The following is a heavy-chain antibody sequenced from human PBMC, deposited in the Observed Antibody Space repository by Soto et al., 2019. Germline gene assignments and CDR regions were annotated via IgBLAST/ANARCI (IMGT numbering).Heavy chain of an antibody. CDR2: IYYSGST. CDR1: GGFISSYY. V-gene: IGHV4-59*01. Sequence: SETLSLTCTVSGGFISSYYWSWIRQPPGKGLEWIGYIYYSGSTHYNPSLKSRVTISVDTSKNQFSLKLSSVTAADTALYYCARTYYGSGKGFDPWGQGTLVTAPQ. J-gene: IGHJ5*02. D-gene: IGHD3-10*01. CDR3: ARTYYGSGKGFDP.